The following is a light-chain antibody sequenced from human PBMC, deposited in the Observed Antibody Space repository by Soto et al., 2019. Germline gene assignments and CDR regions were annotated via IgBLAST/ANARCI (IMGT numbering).Light chain of an antibody. J-gene: IGKJ4*01. V-gene: IGKV3-15*01. CDR1: QSVSSN. CDR2: GAS. Sequence: EIVMTQSPATLSVSPGERATLSCRASQSVSSNLAWYQQKPGQAPRLLIYGASTRATGIPARFSGSGSGTEFNLTISSLQSEDFAVYYCQQYNNWPSLTFCGGTKVEIK. CDR3: QQYNNWPSLT.